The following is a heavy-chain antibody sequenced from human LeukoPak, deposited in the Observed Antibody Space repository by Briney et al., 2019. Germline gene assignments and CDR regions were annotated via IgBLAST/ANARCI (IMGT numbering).Heavy chain of an antibody. D-gene: IGHD3-22*01. CDR2: ISSSSSYI. CDR1: GFTFSSYS. J-gene: IGHJ4*02. CDR3: ARGRNYYDSSGSTEVDY. V-gene: IGHV3-21*01. Sequence: GGSLRLSCAASGFTFSSYSMNWVRQAPGKGLEWVSSISSSSSYIYYADSVKGRFTISRDNAKNSLYLQMNSLRAEDTAVYYCARGRNYYDSSGSTEVDYWGQGTLVTVSS.